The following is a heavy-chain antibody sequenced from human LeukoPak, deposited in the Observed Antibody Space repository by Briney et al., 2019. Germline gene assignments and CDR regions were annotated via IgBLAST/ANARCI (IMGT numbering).Heavy chain of an antibody. CDR1: GGSYSGYY. D-gene: IGHD6-19*01. V-gene: IGHV4-34*01. CDR3: AREREEIIAVAGICWFDP. J-gene: IGHJ5*02. CDR2: INHSGST. Sequence: KPSETLALTCAVYGGSYSGYYWSWIRQPPGKALEWIGEINHSGSTNYNPSLKSRVTISVDTSKNQFSLKLSSVTAADTAVYYCAREREEIIAVAGICWFDPWGQGTLVTASS.